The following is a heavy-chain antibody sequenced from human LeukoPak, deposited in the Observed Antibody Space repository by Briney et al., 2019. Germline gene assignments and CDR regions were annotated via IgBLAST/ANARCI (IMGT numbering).Heavy chain of an antibody. V-gene: IGHV4-4*02. CDR1: GGSISSSNW. CDR2: IYHSGST. Sequence: PSETLSLTCAVSGGSISSSNWWSWVRQPPGKGLEWIGEIYHSGSTNCNPSLKSRVTISVDKSKNQFSLKLSSVTAADTAVYYCARNYGSGSLVDYWGQGTLVTVSS. CDR3: ARNYGSGSLVDY. J-gene: IGHJ4*02. D-gene: IGHD3-10*01.